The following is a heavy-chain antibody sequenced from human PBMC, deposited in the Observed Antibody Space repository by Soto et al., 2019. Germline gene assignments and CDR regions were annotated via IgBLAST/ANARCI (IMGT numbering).Heavy chain of an antibody. CDR3: VRLLDVDY. V-gene: IGHV3-74*03. Sequence: EMQLVESGGGLVQPGGSLRLSCAASGFTFSNYWMHWVRQAPGKGLVWISRINRDGTTSEYADSVKGRFTISRDNAKNVVYLQMNSLRAEDTAIYSCVRLLDVDYWGQGTLVTVSS. CDR1: GFTFSNYW. J-gene: IGHJ4*02. D-gene: IGHD3-10*01. CDR2: INRDGTTS.